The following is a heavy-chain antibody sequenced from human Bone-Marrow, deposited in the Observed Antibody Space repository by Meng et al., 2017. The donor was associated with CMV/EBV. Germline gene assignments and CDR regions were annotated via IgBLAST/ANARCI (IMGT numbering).Heavy chain of an antibody. Sequence: QVQLQESGPGLGKPSETLSLTCTVSGASIGSYHWTWIRQPPGKGLEWIGYVYYTGSTNYNPSLKSRVTISMDTSKNQFSLRLNSVTAADTAVYYCARDLGGNWFDPWGQGTLVTVSS. V-gene: IGHV4-59*01. J-gene: IGHJ5*02. CDR3: ARDLGGNWFDP. CDR1: GASIGSYH. CDR2: VYYTGST.